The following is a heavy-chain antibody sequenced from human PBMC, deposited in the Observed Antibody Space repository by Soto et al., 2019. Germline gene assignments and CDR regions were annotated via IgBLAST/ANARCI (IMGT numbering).Heavy chain of an antibody. D-gene: IGHD3-9*01. V-gene: IGHV4-39*01. Sequence: QLQLQESGPGLVKPSETLSLTCTVSGGSISSSSYYWGWIRQPPGKGLEWIGSIYYSGSTYYNPSLKSRVTISVDTSKNQFSLKLSSVTAADTAVYYCARRGQGYYDILTGYYTTYYFDYWGQGTLVTVSS. J-gene: IGHJ4*02. CDR2: IYYSGST. CDR1: GGSISSSSYY. CDR3: ARRGQGYYDILTGYYTTYYFDY.